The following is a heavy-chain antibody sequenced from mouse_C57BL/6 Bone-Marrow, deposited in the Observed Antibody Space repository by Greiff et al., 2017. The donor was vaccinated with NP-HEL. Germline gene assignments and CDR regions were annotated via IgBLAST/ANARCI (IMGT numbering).Heavy chain of an antibody. CDR1: GYTFTSYW. CDR2: IHPNSGST. J-gene: IGHJ2*01. D-gene: IGHD1-1*01. V-gene: IGHV1-64*01. Sequence: VQLQQPGAELVKPGASVKLSCKASGYTFTSYWMPWVQQRPGQGLEWIGMIHPNSGSTNYNEKFTSKATLTVDTSSSTAYMQLSSLTSEDSAVYYCARNYYGSSYNWGQGTTLTVSS. CDR3: ARNYYGSSYN.